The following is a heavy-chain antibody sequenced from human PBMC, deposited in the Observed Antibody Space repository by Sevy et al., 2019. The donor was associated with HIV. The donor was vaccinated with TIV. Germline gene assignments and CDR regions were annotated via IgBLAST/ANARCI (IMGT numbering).Heavy chain of an antibody. CDR2: ISYDGSNK. Sequence: GGSLRLSCAASGFTFSSYGMHWVRQAPGKGLEWVAVISYDGSNKYYADSVKGRFTISRDNSKNTLYLQMNSLRAEDTAVYYCAKDQISGSSGWYEVVGGMDVWGQGTTVT. V-gene: IGHV3-30*18. CDR3: AKDQISGSSGWYEVVGGMDV. J-gene: IGHJ6*02. CDR1: GFTFSSYG. D-gene: IGHD6-19*01.